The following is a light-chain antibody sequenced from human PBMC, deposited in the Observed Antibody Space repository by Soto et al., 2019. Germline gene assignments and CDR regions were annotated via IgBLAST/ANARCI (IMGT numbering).Light chain of an antibody. CDR3: AAWDDNLEGVL. Sequence: QSVLTQPPSVSETPGQRVVLSCSGSTSNIGSNTVNWYQQLPGTAPKAVIYSNSLRPSGVPDRFSGSKSGTSASLAISGLQSEDEADYYCAAWDDNLEGVLFGGVPKLTVL. CDR1: TSNIGSNT. CDR2: SNS. J-gene: IGLJ2*01. V-gene: IGLV1-44*01.